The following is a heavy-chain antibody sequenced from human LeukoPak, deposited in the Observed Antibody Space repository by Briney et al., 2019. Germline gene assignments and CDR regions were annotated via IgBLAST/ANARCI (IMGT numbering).Heavy chain of an antibody. CDR2: VIPIFGTA. CDR3: ARVRIFWSIFDY. V-gene: IGHV1-69*13. CDR1: GGTFSSYA. Sequence: ASVKVSCKASGGTFSSYAISWVRQAPGQGLEWMGGVIPIFGTANYAQKFQGRVTITADESTSTAYMELSSLRSEDTAVYYCARVRIFWSIFDYWGQGTLVTVSS. J-gene: IGHJ4*02. D-gene: IGHD3-3*02.